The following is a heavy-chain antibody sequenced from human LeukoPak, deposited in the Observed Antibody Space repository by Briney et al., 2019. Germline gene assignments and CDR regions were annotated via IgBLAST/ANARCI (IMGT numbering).Heavy chain of an antibody. J-gene: IGHJ4*02. CDR1: GYTFIDYY. CDR2: INVKSGAT. D-gene: IGHD6-19*01. V-gene: IGHV1-2*06. Sequence: GASVKVSCKASGYTFIDYYFNWVRQAPGQGPEWMGRINVKSGATDYAQKFQDRVTVTRDTSISTAYMELSSLRSDDTAVYYCARVGRESSTGWLDYWGQGTLVTVSS. CDR3: ARVGRESSTGWLDY.